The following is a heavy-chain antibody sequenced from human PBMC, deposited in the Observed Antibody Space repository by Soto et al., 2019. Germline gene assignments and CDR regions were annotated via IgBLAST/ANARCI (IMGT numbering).Heavy chain of an antibody. CDR1: GFTFSGYG. D-gene: IGHD2-2*01. Sequence: GGSLRLSCAASGFTFSGYGMHWVRQAPGKGLEWVAVIWYDGSNKYYADSVKGRFTISRDNSKNTLYLQMNSLRAEDTAVYYCARDLVPAAMYYYYYGMDVWGQGTTVTVSS. V-gene: IGHV3-33*01. CDR3: ARDLVPAAMYYYYYGMDV. J-gene: IGHJ6*02. CDR2: IWYDGSNK.